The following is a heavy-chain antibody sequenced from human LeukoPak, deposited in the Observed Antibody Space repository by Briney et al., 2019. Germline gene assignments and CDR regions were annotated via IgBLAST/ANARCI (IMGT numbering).Heavy chain of an antibody. CDR1: GYTFTGYY. CDR3: ARERAVYDILTGYYGYYYYGMDV. D-gene: IGHD3-9*01. J-gene: IGHJ6*02. CDR2: INPNSGGT. V-gene: IGHV1-2*02. Sequence: GASVKVSCKASGYTFTGYYMHWVRQAPGQGLEWMGWINPNSGGTNYAQKFQGRVTMTRDTSIRTAYMELSRLRSDDTAVYYCARERAVYDILTGYYGYYYYGMDVWGQGTTVTVSS.